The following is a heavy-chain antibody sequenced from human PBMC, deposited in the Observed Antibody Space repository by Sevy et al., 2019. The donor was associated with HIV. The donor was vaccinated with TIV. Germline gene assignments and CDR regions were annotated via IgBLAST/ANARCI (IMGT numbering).Heavy chain of an antibody. CDR3: ARGVYGGKTDY. Sequence: GGSLRLSCAASGFTYGTHSMNWVRQAPGKGLEWVSRINSDGSSTSYADSVKGRFTISRDNAKNTLYLQMNSLRAEDTAVYFCARGVYGGKTDYWGQGTLVTVSS. V-gene: IGHV3-74*01. J-gene: IGHJ4*02. CDR1: GFTYGTHS. CDR2: INSDGSST. D-gene: IGHD4-17*01.